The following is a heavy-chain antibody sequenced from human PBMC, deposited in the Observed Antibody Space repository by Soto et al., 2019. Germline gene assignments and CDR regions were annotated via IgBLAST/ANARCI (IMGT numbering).Heavy chain of an antibody. J-gene: IGHJ6*02. D-gene: IGHD3-10*01. Sequence: QVQLVQSGAEVKKPGSSVKVSCKASGGTFSSYTISWVRQAPGQGLEWMGRIIPILGIANYAQKFQGRVTITADKSTSTAYMELSSLRSKDKAVYYCATQGGGSGSYYPYYYYYGMDVWGQGTTVTVSS. CDR3: ATQGGGSGSYYPYYYYYGMDV. V-gene: IGHV1-69*02. CDR2: IIPILGIA. CDR1: GGTFSSYT.